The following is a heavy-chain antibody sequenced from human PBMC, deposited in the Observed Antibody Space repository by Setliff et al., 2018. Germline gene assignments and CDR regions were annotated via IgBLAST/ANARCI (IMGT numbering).Heavy chain of an antibody. CDR3: TSAKLERRTGHHYYMDV. V-gene: IGHV3-15*01. J-gene: IGHJ6*03. Sequence: SLRLSCLASGFSFSNTKMSWIRQAPGKGLEWVGRIKSAADGGTMEYAAAVNGRFTVSRDDSKNTLFLQMNNLKTEDTATYYCTSAKLERRTGHHYYMDVWGKGTTVTVSS. CDR2: IKSAADGGTM. CDR1: GFSFSNTK. D-gene: IGHD1-1*01.